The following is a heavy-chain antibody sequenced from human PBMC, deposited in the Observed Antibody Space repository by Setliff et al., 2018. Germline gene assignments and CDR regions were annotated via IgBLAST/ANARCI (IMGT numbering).Heavy chain of an antibody. CDR3: ARHRPNLPFDA. CDR2: IHYSGDT. V-gene: IGHV4-39*01. J-gene: IGHJ4*02. D-gene: IGHD7-27*01. CDR1: GASISSGTYS. Sequence: PSETLSLTCTVSGASISSGTYSWAWIRQPPGKGLEWIGRIHYSGDTYYIPSLLSRVTISVDTSKNQFSLKLSSVTAADTSVYFCARHRPNLPFDAWGQGALVTGSS.